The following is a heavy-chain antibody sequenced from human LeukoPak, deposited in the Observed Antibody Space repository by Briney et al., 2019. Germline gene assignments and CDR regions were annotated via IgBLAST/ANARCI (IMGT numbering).Heavy chain of an antibody. D-gene: IGHD1-26*01. V-gene: IGHV4-28*01. CDR3: ARNQIVGAMNAFDI. Sequence: SETLSLTCAVSGYSISSSNWWGWIRQPPGKGLEWIGYIYYSGSTYYNPSLKSRVTISVDTSKNQFSLKLSSVTAVDTAVYYCARNQIVGAMNAFDIWGQGTMVTVSS. CDR1: GYSISSSNW. CDR2: IYYSGST. J-gene: IGHJ3*02.